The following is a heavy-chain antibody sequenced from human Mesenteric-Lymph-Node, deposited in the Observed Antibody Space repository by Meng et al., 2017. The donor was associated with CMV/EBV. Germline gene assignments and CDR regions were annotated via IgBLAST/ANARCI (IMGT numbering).Heavy chain of an antibody. D-gene: IGHD3-10*01. V-gene: IGHV3-23*01. CDR3: AKLAGFTAKMHAFDI. J-gene: IGHJ3*02. CDR1: GFTFSNYA. CDR2: ISGSGGST. Sequence: SGFTFSNYAMSWVRQAPGKGLEWVSAISGSGGSTYYADSVKGRFTISRDNSKNTLYLQMNSLRAEDTAVYYCAKLAGFTAKMHAFDIWGQGTMVTVSS.